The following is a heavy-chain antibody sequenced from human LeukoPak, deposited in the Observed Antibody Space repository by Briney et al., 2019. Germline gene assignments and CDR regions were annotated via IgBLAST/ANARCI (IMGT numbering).Heavy chain of an antibody. J-gene: IGHJ4*02. CDR1: GFTFSSYS. V-gene: IGHV3-21*04. Sequence: GGSLRLSCAASGFTFSSYSMDWVRQAPGKGLEWVSSISSSSSYIYYADSVKGRFTISRDNAKNSLYLQMNSLRAEDTALYYCAKDREITMVRGTIFDYWGQGTLVTVSS. CDR3: AKDREITMVRGTIFDY. D-gene: IGHD3-10*01. CDR2: ISSSSSYI.